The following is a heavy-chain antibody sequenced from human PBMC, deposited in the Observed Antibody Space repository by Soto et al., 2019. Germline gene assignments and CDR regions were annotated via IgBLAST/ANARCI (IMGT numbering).Heavy chain of an antibody. V-gene: IGHV3-23*01. CDR2: ISGSGGST. J-gene: IGHJ6*03. Sequence: EVQLLESGGGLVQPGGSLRLSCAASGFTFSSYAMSWVRQAPGKGLEWVSAISGSGGSTYYADSVKGRFTISRDNSKNTLYLQMNSLRAEDTAVYYCAQNPPSGYCSGGSCLQTIYYYYYYYMDVWGKGTTVTVSS. CDR3: AQNPPSGYCSGGSCLQTIYYYYYYYMDV. D-gene: IGHD2-15*01. CDR1: GFTFSSYA.